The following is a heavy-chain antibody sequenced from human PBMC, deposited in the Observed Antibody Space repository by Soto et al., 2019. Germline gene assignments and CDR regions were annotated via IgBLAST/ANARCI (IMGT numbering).Heavy chain of an antibody. CDR3: ARLQCHSPNCVPLDP. V-gene: IGHV4-30-2*01. CDR2: IYHSGST. Sequence: SETLSLTCTFSGGSISSGGYSLSWIRQPPGKGLEWIGYIYHSGSTYYNPSLKSRVTISVDTSKNQFSLKLSSVTAADTAVYYCARLQCHSPNCVPLDPWGQGTLVTVSS. CDR1: GGSISSGGYS. D-gene: IGHD1-1*01. J-gene: IGHJ5*02.